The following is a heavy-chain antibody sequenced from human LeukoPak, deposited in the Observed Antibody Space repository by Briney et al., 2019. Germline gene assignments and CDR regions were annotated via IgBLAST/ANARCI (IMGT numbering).Heavy chain of an antibody. CDR3: ARAMLKVGATTDVFNY. CDR2: ISSSGSTI. Sequence: GGSMRLSCAASGFTFSDYYMSWVRPALGKGQEWASYISSSGSTIYYAASVMGRFTISRDEAKISLSLQMNSLRADDPGVYYCARAMLKVGATTDVFNYWGQGTLVTVSS. D-gene: IGHD1-26*01. V-gene: IGHV3-11*04. CDR1: GFTFSDYY. J-gene: IGHJ4*02.